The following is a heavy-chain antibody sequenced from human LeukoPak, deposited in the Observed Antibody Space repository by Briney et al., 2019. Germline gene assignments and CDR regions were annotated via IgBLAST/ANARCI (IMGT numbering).Heavy chain of an antibody. Sequence: PGGSLRLSCAASGFTFSSYAMHWVRQAPGKGLEYVSAISSNGGSTYYANSVKGRFTISRDNSKNTLYLQMGSLRAEDTAVYYCAKDRNTVVTLVDAFDIWGQGTMVTVSS. CDR1: GFTFSSYA. CDR2: ISSNGGST. J-gene: IGHJ3*02. V-gene: IGHV3-64*01. D-gene: IGHD4-23*01. CDR3: AKDRNTVVTLVDAFDI.